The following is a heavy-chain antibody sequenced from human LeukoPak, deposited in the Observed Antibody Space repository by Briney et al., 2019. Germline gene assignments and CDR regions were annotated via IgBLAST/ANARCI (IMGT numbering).Heavy chain of an antibody. CDR1: GGYISSSNW. CDR3: ARRSGVAVAGAFDY. D-gene: IGHD6-19*01. Sequence: ETLSLTCAVSGGYISSSNWWSWVRQAPGKGLEWVSAISGRDDSTYYADSVKGRFTISRDNSKNTLYLQMNSLRAEDTAVYFCARRSGVAVAGAFDYWGQGTLVTVSS. CDR2: ISGRDDST. V-gene: IGHV3-23*01. J-gene: IGHJ4*02.